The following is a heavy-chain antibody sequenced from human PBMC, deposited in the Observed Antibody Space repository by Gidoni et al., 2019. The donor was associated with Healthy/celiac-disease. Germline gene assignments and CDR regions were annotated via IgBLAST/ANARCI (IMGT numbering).Heavy chain of an antibody. D-gene: IGHD2-2*01. Sequence: QVQLVESGGGVVQPGRSLRLSCAASGFTFSSYGMHSVRQAPGKGLEWVAVIWYDGSNKYYADSVKGRFTISRDNSKNTLYLQMNSLRAEDTAVYYCARDLGVVVPEPSSHYYYYYYMDVWGKGTTVTVSS. V-gene: IGHV3-33*01. CDR3: ARDLGVVVPEPSSHYYYYYYMDV. CDR1: GFTFSSYG. CDR2: IWYDGSNK. J-gene: IGHJ6*03.